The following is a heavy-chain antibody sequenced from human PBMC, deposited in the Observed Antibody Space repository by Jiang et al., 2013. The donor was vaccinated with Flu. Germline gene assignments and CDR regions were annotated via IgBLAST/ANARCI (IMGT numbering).Heavy chain of an antibody. V-gene: IGHV3-23*01. Sequence: QLLESGGGLVQPGGSLRLSCTASGFTFTTYAMSWVRQAPGKGLEWVSVMSGSGGSTYYADSVKGRFTISRDNSKNTLNLQMNSLRVEDTAVYYCAKSSQQYYYDSSGYFDYWGQGTLVTVSS. CDR2: MSGSGGST. CDR1: GFTFTTYA. D-gene: IGHD3-22*01. CDR3: AKSSQQYYYDSSGYFDY. J-gene: IGHJ4*02.